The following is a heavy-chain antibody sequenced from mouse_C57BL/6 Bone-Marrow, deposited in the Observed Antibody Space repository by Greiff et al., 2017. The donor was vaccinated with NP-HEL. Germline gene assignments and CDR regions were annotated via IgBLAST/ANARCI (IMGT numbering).Heavy chain of an antibody. D-gene: IGHD1-3*01. Sequence: VQLQQSGAELARPGASVKLSCKASGYTFTSYGISWVKQRPGQGLEWIGEIYPRSGNTYYNEKFKGKATLTADKSSSTAYMELRSLTSEDSAVYFCARSGAYWGQGTLVTVSA. CDR2: IYPRSGNT. CDR1: GYTFTSYG. J-gene: IGHJ3*01. V-gene: IGHV1-81*01. CDR3: ARSGAY.